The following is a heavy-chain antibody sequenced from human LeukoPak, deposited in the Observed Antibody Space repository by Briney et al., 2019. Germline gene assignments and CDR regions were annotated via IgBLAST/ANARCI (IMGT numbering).Heavy chain of an antibody. CDR1: GYTFTSYG. Sequence: ASVKVSCKASGYTFTSYGISWVRQAPGQGLEWMGWISAYNGNTNYAQKLQGRVTMTTDTSTGTAYMELRSLRSDDTAVYYCARDFMDFDPNDYWGQGTLVTVSS. J-gene: IGHJ4*02. D-gene: IGHD3-9*01. CDR2: ISAYNGNT. V-gene: IGHV1-18*01. CDR3: ARDFMDFDPNDY.